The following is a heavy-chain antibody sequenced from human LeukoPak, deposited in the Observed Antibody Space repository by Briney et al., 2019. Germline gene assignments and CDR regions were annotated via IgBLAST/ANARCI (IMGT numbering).Heavy chain of an antibody. CDR1: GGSVSISSYF. CDR2: IYYSGST. D-gene: IGHD2-2*01. Sequence: SETLSLTCNVSGGSVSISSYFWGWIRQPPGKGPEWIGSIYYSGSTYYNPSLKSRVTISVDTSKNQFSLKLSSVTATDTAVYYCARHDCITTTCYYFYGMDVWGQGTTVTVSS. J-gene: IGHJ6*02. CDR3: ARHDCITTTCYYFYGMDV. V-gene: IGHV4-39*01.